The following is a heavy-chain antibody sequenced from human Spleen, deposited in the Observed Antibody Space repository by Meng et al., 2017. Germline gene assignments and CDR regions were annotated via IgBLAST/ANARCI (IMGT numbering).Heavy chain of an antibody. Sequence: SETLSLTCAVYGGSFSGYYWSWIRQPPGKGLEWIGEINHSGSTNYNPSLKSRVTISVDTSKNQFSLKLSSVTAADTAVYYCARGSGFARTRAFDIWGQGTMVTVSS. CDR2: INHSGST. CDR1: GGSFSGYY. V-gene: IGHV4-34*01. D-gene: IGHD3-10*01. J-gene: IGHJ3*02. CDR3: ARGSGFARTRAFDI.